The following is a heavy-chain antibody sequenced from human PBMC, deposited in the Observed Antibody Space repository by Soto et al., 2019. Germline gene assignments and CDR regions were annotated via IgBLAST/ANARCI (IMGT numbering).Heavy chain of an antibody. D-gene: IGHD6-19*01. V-gene: IGHV3-30-3*01. CDR1: GFTFSSYA. J-gene: IGHJ4*02. CDR2: ISYDGSNK. Sequence: QVQLVESGGGVVQPGRSLRHSCAASGFTFSSYAMHWVRQAPGKGLEWVAVISYDGSNKYYADSVKGRFTISRDNSKNTLYLQMNSLRAEDTAVYYCARVHRRQWLVRYYFDYWGQGTLVTVSS. CDR3: ARVHRRQWLVRYYFDY.